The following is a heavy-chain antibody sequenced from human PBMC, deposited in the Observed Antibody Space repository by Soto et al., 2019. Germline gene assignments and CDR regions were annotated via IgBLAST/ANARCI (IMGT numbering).Heavy chain of an antibody. D-gene: IGHD2-21*01. V-gene: IGHV3-23*01. J-gene: IGHJ4*02. CDR3: AKGRGVLFYFDQ. CDR2: ISGSGDNT. CDR1: GFTFSTFA. Sequence: EVQLLESGGGLVQSGGSLRRSCAASGFTFSTFAMTWVRQAPGKGLEWVSAISGSGDNTYYADSVKGRFTMSRDNSKSTLYLQMNSLRGDDTAVYHCAKGRGVLFYFDQWGQGTLVTVSS.